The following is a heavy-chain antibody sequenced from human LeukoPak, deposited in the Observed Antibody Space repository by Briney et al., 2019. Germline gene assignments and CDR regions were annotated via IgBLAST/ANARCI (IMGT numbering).Heavy chain of an antibody. Sequence: PSETLSLTCAVYGGSFSGYYWSWIRQPPGKGLEWIGEINHSGSTNYNPSLKSRVTISIDTPKNQFSLKLSSVTAADTAVYYCARGLCSSTNCYDWFDPWGQGTLVTVSS. CDR3: ARGLCSSTNCYDWFDP. J-gene: IGHJ5*02. V-gene: IGHV4-34*01. CDR1: GGSFSGYY. D-gene: IGHD2-2*01. CDR2: INHSGST.